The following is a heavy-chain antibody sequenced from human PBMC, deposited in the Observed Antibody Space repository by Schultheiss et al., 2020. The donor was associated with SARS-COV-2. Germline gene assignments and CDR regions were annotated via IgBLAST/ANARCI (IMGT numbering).Heavy chain of an antibody. CDR3: ARTGHYFDNSGIDY. J-gene: IGHJ4*02. CDR2: IIPIFGTA. CDR1: GGTFSSYF. D-gene: IGHD3-22*01. V-gene: IGHV1-69*13. Sequence: SVKVSCKASGGTFSSYFINWVRQAPGQGLEWMGGIIPIFGTANYAQKFQGRVTITADESTSTAYMELSSLRSEDTAVYYCARTGHYFDNSGIDYWGQGTLVTVSS.